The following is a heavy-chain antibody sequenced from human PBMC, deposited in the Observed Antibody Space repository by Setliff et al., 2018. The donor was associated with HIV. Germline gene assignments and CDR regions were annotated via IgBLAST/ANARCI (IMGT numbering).Heavy chain of an antibody. CDR2: FIAVLDIT. D-gene: IGHD3-10*01. V-gene: IGHV1-69*10. CDR1: GGSSRTYS. CDR3: AGPRGDEAFDI. J-gene: IGHJ3*02. Sequence: ASVKVSCKASGGSSRTYSINWVRQAPGQGLEWMGQFIAVLDITSYAQKFQGRLTITADESTSTMYMELTGLRFDDTAVYYCAGPRGDEAFDIWGQGTMVTVSS.